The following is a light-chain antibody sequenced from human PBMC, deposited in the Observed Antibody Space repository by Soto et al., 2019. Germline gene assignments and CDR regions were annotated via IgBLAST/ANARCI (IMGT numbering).Light chain of an antibody. Sequence: QMTQSPSSLSASVGDRVTITCRASQSVRSYLNWYQQSPGKAPKLLIYEASSLHSGVPSRFSGDGYGTHFTLTITNLQPEDFGSYFCHQSFSVPRTFGQGTKVDIK. CDR3: HQSFSVPRT. CDR1: QSVRSY. J-gene: IGKJ1*01. CDR2: EAS. V-gene: IGKV1-39*01.